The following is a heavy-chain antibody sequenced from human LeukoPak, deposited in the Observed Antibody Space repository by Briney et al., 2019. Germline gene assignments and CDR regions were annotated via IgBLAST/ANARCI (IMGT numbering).Heavy chain of an antibody. D-gene: IGHD1-14*01. V-gene: IGHV1-18*01. CDR2: ISAYDGGT. J-gene: IGHJ3*02. CDR1: GYSFTSYG. Sequence: GASVKVSCKASGYSFTSYGFSWVRQAPGQGLEWLGWISAYDGGTNYEQKFQGRLTMTTETSTTTAYMELRSLRSVDTAVYYCARLARYHLLEASDIWGQGTMVTVSS. CDR3: ARLARYHLLEASDI.